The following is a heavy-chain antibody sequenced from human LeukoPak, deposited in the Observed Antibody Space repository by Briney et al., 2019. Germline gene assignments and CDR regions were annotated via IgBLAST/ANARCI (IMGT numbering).Heavy chain of an antibody. D-gene: IGHD1-26*01. V-gene: IGHV4-61*08. J-gene: IGHJ4*02. CDR1: GGSISSGDYY. Sequence: TSETLSLTCTVSGGSISSGDYYWSWIRQPPGKGLEWIGYIHYTGITNYNPSLKSRVTISIDTSKIQFSLKLSSVTAADTAVYYCARGSWWELLGGDYWGQGILVTVSS. CDR2: IHYTGIT. CDR3: ARGSWWELLGGDY.